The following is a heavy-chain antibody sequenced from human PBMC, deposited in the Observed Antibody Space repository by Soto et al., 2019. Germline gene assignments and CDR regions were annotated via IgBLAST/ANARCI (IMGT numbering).Heavy chain of an antibody. Sequence: GESLKISCKGSGYTFTDYCIGWVRQLPWKGLEWMGIIYPGDSDTRYSPSLQGHVTITVDKSTSTAYLQWNTLKASDTAMYYCARNISNFRYYYYVMDVWGQGPTITFPS. CDR2: IYPGDSDT. V-gene: IGHV5-51*01. CDR3: ARNISNFRYYYYVMDV. D-gene: IGHD4-4*01. CDR1: GYTFTDYC. J-gene: IGHJ6*02.